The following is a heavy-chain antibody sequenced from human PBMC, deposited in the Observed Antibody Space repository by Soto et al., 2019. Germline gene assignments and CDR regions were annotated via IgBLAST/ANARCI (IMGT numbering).Heavy chain of an antibody. J-gene: IGHJ3*02. CDR2: ISSSSRYI. CDR3: ARVSGYCSGGSCYSDDAFDI. D-gene: IGHD2-15*01. Sequence: SLRLSCAASGFTFISYGMNWVRQAPGKGLEWVSSISSSSRYIYYADSVKGRFTISRDNAKNSLYLQMNSLRAEDTAVYYCARVSGYCSGGSCYSDDAFDIWGQGTMVTVSS. CDR1: GFTFISYG. V-gene: IGHV3-21*01.